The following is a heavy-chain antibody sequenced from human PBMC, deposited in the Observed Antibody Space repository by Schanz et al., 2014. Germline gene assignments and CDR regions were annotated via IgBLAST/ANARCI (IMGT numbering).Heavy chain of an antibody. CDR1: GYTFTAYF. J-gene: IGHJ5*02. CDR3: AREKGHGYSGLS. V-gene: IGHV1-2*06. CDR2: INPNTGGT. Sequence: QVLLVQSGAEVKQPGASVKVSCKASGYTFTAYFIHWVRQAPGQGLEWMRRINPNTGGTNFAQKFQGRVTMTRDTSITTAYMDLSGLTSDDTAVYYCAREKGHGYSGLSWGQGTLLAVSS. D-gene: IGHD5-12*01.